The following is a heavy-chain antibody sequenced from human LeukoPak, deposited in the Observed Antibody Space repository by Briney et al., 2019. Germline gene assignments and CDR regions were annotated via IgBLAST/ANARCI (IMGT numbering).Heavy chain of an antibody. CDR3: ARAMRELPSPY. V-gene: IGHV1-2*02. D-gene: IGHD1-26*01. J-gene: IGHJ4*02. CDR2: INPNSGGT. Sequence: GASVKVSCKASGYTFTSYGISWVRQAPGQGLEWMGWINPNSGGTNYAQKFQGRVTMTRDMSISTAYMELSRLRSDDTAVYYCARAMRELPSPYWGQGTLVTVSS. CDR1: GYTFTSYG.